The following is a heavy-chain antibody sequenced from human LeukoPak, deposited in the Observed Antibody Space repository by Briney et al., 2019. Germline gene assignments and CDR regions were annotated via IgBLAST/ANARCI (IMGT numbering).Heavy chain of an antibody. D-gene: IGHD3-10*01. CDR2: IYYSGST. CDR1: GGSISSSSYY. CDR3: ARDVEYYYNV. Sequence: PSETLSLTCTVSGGSISSSSYYWGWIRQPPGKGLEWIGSIYYSGSTYYNPSLKSRVTISVDTSKNQFSLKLSSVTAADTAVYYCARDVEYYYNVWGQGTTVTVSS. V-gene: IGHV4-39*07. J-gene: IGHJ6*02.